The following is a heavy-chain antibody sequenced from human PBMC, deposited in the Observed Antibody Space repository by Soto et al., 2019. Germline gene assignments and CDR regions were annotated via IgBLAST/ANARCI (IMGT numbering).Heavy chain of an antibody. J-gene: IGHJ4*02. CDR2: IYYSGST. CDR1: GGSISNYY. D-gene: IGHD1-26*01. V-gene: IGHV4-59*01. CDR3: ARERWELGGGCDY. Sequence: SETLSLTCIVSGGSISNYYWSWIRQPPGKGLEWIGYIYYSGSTNYNPSLQSRVTISVDTSKNQFSLKLSSVTAADTAVYYCARERWELGGGCDYWGQGTLVTVSS.